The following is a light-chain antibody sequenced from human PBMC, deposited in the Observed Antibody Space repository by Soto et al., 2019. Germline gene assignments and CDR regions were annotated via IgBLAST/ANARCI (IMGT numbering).Light chain of an antibody. CDR1: SSDVGGYNY. CDR3: SSYTTSNTRQIV. V-gene: IGLV2-14*03. Sequence: QSVLTQPASVSGSPGQSITISCTGTSSDVGGYNYVSWYQHHPGKAPKLLIYDVSNRPSGISNRFSGSKSDNTASLTISGLQPEDEADYYCSSYTTSNTRQIVFGTGTGHRP. CDR2: DVS. J-gene: IGLJ1*01.